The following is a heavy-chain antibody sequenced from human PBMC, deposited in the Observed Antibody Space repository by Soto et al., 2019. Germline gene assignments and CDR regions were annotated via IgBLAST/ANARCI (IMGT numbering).Heavy chain of an antibody. CDR1: GDIFSKYS. CDR2: IIPIFDTA. CDR3: AKNKKAPELATTTSYYYPGMDV. V-gene: IGHV1-69*01. Sequence: QVHLVQSGVEVKKPGSSVKVSCKASGDIFSKYSFSWVRQAPGHGLEWMGGIIPIFDTANHAQKFQGRITITAFDPTNTASMELGSVKAEDAAVYYCAKNKKAPELATTTSYYYPGMDVWGQGTTHTISS. D-gene: IGHD1-1*01. J-gene: IGHJ6*02.